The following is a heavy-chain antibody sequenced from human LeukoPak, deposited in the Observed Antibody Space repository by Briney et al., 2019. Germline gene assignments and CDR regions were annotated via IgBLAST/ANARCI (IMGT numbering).Heavy chain of an antibody. J-gene: IGHJ4*02. Sequence: GGSLRLSCAASGFTFKSYEMIWVRQAPGKGQEWVSYISSSGTTIYDADSVKGRFAISRDNAKNSLYLQMNSLRAEYSAIYYRAREDDNWNDLDYWGQGTLVTVSS. D-gene: IGHD1-1*01. CDR3: AREDDNWNDLDY. CDR1: GFTFKSYE. V-gene: IGHV3-48*03. CDR2: ISSSGTTI.